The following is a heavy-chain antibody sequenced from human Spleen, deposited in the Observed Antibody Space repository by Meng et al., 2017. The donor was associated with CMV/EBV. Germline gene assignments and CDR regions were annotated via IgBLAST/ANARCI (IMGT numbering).Heavy chain of an antibody. J-gene: IGHJ5*02. D-gene: IGHD6-13*01. CDR1: GGSLSDHY. CDR3: ARCGRAAGPVTPSRWFDP. Sequence: SETLSLTCDVHGGSLSDHYWNWIRQSPGKGLEWIGEINHSGSTNYNPSLKSRVTISVDTSKNQFSLKLSSVTAADMAVYYCARCGRAAGPVTPSRWFDPWGQGTLVTVSS. V-gene: IGHV4-34*01. CDR2: INHSGST.